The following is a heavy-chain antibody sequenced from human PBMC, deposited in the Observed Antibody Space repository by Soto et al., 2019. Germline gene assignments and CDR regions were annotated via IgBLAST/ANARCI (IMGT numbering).Heavy chain of an antibody. V-gene: IGHV1-18*04. D-gene: IGHD4-17*01. CDR2: ISGYNDNT. Sequence: QVQLVQSGAEVKKPGASVKVSCKASGYSFTGIGISWVRQAPGQGLEWMGWISGYNDNTNYAQQLQGRVTMTKDTSTSTAYMELKSLRSDDTAVYYCARAASSAVSIFDFWRQGTLVTVSS. CDR3: ARAASSAVSIFDF. CDR1: GYSFTGIG. J-gene: IGHJ4*02.